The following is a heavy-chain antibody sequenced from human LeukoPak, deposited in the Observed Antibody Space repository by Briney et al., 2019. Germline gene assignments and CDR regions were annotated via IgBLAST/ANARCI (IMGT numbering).Heavy chain of an antibody. CDR2: IYYSGST. CDR1: GGSISSSSYY. J-gene: IGHJ4*02. CDR3: ASRNIPAFDY. V-gene: IGHV4-39*07. Sequence: PSETLSLTCTVSGGSISSSSYYWGWIRQPPGKGLEWIGSIYYSGSTYYNPSLKSRVTISVDTSKNQFSLKLSSVTAADTAVYYCASRNIPAFDYWGQGTLVTVSS.